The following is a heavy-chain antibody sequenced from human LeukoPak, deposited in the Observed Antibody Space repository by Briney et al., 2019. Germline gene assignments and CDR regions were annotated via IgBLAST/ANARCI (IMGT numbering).Heavy chain of an antibody. CDR2: IYHSGST. V-gene: IGHV4-4*02. D-gene: IGHD3-16*02. Sequence: SGTLSLTCAVSGGSTSSSNWWSWVRQPPGRGLEWIGEIYHSGSTNYNPSLKSRVTISVDKSKNQFSLKLSSVTAADTAVYYCARAQIDNYDYVWGSYRPNHFDYWGQGTLVTVSS. CDR3: ARAQIDNYDYVWGSYRPNHFDY. CDR1: GGSTSSSNW. J-gene: IGHJ4*02.